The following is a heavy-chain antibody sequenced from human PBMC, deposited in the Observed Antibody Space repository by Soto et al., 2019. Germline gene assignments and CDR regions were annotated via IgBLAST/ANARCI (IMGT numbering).Heavy chain of an antibody. CDR1: GFTFSSYG. CDR3: ARDGALRGGGPFDYYYYGMDV. D-gene: IGHD1-26*01. V-gene: IGHV3-33*01. J-gene: IGHJ6*02. Sequence: GGSLRLSCAASGFTFSSYGMHWVRQAPGKGLEWVAVIWYDGSNKYYADSVKGRFTISRDNSENTLYLQMNSLRAEDTAVYYCARDGALRGGGPFDYYYYGMDVWGQGTTVTVSS. CDR2: IWYDGSNK.